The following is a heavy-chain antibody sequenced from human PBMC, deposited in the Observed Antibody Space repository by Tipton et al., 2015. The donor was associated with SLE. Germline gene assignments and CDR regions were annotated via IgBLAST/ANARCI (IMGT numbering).Heavy chain of an antibody. CDR3: AKDRDGNYPVHAFDI. CDR2: ISASGGST. Sequence: SLRLSCAASGFTFNNFAMNWVRQAPGKGLEWVSGISASGGSTYYADSVKGRCTVSRDNSEITLFLQINSLRAEDTAVYYCAKDRDGNYPVHAFDIWGQGTMVTVSS. J-gene: IGHJ3*02. V-gene: IGHV3-23*01. CDR1: GFTFNNFA. D-gene: IGHD4-17*01.